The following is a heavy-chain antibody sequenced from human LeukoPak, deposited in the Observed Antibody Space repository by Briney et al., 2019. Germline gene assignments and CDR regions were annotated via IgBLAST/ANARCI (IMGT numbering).Heavy chain of an antibody. J-gene: IGHJ6*03. CDR2: ISYDGTNK. V-gene: IGHV3-30*01. CDR1: GFTFSSYA. CDR3: ARDQGSLPVWFYYYMDV. Sequence: GGSLRLSCAASGFTFSSYAMHWVRQAPGKGLEWLAVISYDGTNKYYADSVKGRFTISRDNSKNTLYLQMNSLRDEDTAVYYCARDQGSLPVWFYYYMDVWGSGTTVTVS. D-gene: IGHD3-16*01.